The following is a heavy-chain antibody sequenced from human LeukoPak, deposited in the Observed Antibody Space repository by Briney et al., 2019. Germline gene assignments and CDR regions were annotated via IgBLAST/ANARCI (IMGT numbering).Heavy chain of an antibody. Sequence: ASVKVSCKTSGYTFTSYGISWVRQAPGQGLEWMGWMSAYNGNTSYAQKLQGRVTMTRDTSTTTAYMELRSLRSDDTAVYYCARKKYCPGGICYHSHFDYWGQGTLVAVSS. CDR2: MSAYNGNT. CDR1: GYTFTSYG. D-gene: IGHD2-8*02. V-gene: IGHV1-18*01. CDR3: ARKKYCPGGICYHSHFDY. J-gene: IGHJ4*02.